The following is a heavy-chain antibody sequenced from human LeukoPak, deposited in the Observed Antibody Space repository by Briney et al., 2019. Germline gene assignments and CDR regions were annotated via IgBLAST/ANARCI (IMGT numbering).Heavy chain of an antibody. Sequence: GGSPRLSCAASGFTFSDYYMSWIRQAPGKGLEWVSYISSSGSTIYYADSVKGRFTISRDNAKNSLYLQMNSLRAEDTAVYYCAREAGYDSSGYNFDYWGQGTLVTVSS. D-gene: IGHD3-22*01. CDR2: ISSSGSTI. V-gene: IGHV3-11*01. CDR3: AREAGYDSSGYNFDY. CDR1: GFTFSDYY. J-gene: IGHJ4*02.